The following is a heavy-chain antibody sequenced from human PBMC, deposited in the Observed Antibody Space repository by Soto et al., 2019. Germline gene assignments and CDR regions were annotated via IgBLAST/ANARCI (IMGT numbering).Heavy chain of an antibody. CDR1: GSIFSDYC. CDR2: SAPSDSDS. J-gene: IGHJ5*02. D-gene: IGHD3-22*01. V-gene: IGHV5-51*07. Sequence: AESLKISCKAAGSIFSDYCICCLHPMPEKVLEWMGISAPSDSDSKYNPSLQGHVTISDDKSITTAYLQWSSLTASDSAFYYWARVYDGSSGFGMDAWGQGTLVTVSS. CDR3: ARVYDGSSGFGMDA.